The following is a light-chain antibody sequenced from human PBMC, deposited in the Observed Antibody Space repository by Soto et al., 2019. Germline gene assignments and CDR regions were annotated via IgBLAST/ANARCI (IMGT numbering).Light chain of an antibody. CDR1: SSNIWGNS. Sequence: QSLLRQPPSVSAAPVQKVTISCSGSSSNIWGNSVSWYQQLPVTDPKLLIYDDNKRPSGIPERFSGSRSGTSATLGITGLQTGDEDDYYCGAWDSRLXAYVVGSGTKVXV. J-gene: IGLJ1*01. CDR2: DDN. V-gene: IGLV1-51*01. CDR3: GAWDSRLXAYV.